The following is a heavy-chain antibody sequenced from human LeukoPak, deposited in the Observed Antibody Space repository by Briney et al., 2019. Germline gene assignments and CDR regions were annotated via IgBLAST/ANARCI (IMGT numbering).Heavy chain of an antibody. CDR3: AGSPDYYGSGSYLGPYNWFDP. D-gene: IGHD3-10*01. Sequence: ASVKVSCKASGYTFTSYDINWVRQATGQGLEWMGWMNPNSGNTGYAQKFQGRVTMTRNTSISTAYMELSSLRSEDTAVYYCAGSPDYYGSGSYLGPYNWFDPRGQGTLVTVSS. CDR2: MNPNSGNT. V-gene: IGHV1-8*01. J-gene: IGHJ5*02. CDR1: GYTFTSYD.